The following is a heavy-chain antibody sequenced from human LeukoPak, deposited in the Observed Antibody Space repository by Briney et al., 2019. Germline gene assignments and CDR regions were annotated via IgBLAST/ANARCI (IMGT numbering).Heavy chain of an antibody. V-gene: IGHV4-39*07. Sequence: SETLSLTCTVSGGSISSSSYYWGWIRQPPGKGLEWIGSIYYSGSTYYNPSLKSRVTISVDTSKNQFSLKLSSVTAADTAVYYCARDRGPYSGYDSYYFDYWGQGTLVTVSS. CDR2: IYYSGST. D-gene: IGHD5-12*01. CDR3: ARDRGPYSGYDSYYFDY. J-gene: IGHJ4*02. CDR1: GGSISSSSYY.